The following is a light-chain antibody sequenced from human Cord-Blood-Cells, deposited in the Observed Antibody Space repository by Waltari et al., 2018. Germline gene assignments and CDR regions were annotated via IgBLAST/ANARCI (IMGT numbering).Light chain of an antibody. V-gene: IGKV1-39*01. CDR2: AAS. Sequence: DIQMTQSPSSLSASVGDRVTITCRASQSISSYLNWYQQKPGKAPKLLIYAASSLQSGVPSRFSGSGSGTDFTLTISSLQPEDFATYYCQQGYSTPQYTFGQGTKLEIK. CDR1: QSISSY. CDR3: QQGYSTPQYT. J-gene: IGKJ2*01.